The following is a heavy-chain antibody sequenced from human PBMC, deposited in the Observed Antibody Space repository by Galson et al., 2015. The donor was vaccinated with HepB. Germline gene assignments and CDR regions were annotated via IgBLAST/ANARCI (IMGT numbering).Heavy chain of an antibody. Sequence: SLRLSCAASGFTFSSFSMNWVRQAPGKGLEWVSSISTSGSYISYAASVKGRFTISRDNAKNSLSLQMDSLRAEDTAVYYCARDQGYCSGTSCPNWFDSWGQGTLVTVSS. J-gene: IGHJ5*01. D-gene: IGHD2-2*01. V-gene: IGHV3-21*01. CDR3: ARDQGYCSGTSCPNWFDS. CDR2: ISTSGSYI. CDR1: GFTFSSFS.